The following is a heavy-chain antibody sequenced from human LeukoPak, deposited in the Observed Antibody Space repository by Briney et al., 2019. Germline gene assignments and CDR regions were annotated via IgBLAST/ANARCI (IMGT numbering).Heavy chain of an antibody. Sequence: KSGGSLRLSCAASGFTFRNYAMSWVRQPPGKGLEWIGEIYHSGSTNYNPSLKSRVAISVDKSENQFSLRLSSVTAADTAVYYCARIPFHYYAMDVWGQGTTVTVSS. D-gene: IGHD2-2*02. V-gene: IGHV4-4*02. CDR2: IYHSGST. CDR1: GFTFRNYAM. CDR3: ARIPFHYYAMDV. J-gene: IGHJ6*02.